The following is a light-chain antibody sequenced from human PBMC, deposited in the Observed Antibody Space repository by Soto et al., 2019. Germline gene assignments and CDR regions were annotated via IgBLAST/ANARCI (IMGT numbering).Light chain of an antibody. CDR2: QAS. CDR3: QQYITYSRT. CDR1: QSISTW. V-gene: IGKV1-5*03. J-gene: IGKJ1*01. Sequence: DIQMTQSPSTLSASVGDRVTITCRASQSISTWLAWYQHKPGKAPKLLIYQASSLEGGVPSRFSGSGSGTELTITISSLQPDDCETYYCQQYITYSRTFGQGTKVDIK.